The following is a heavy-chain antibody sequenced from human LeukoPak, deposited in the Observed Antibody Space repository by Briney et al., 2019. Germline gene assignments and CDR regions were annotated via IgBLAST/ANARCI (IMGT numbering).Heavy chain of an antibody. CDR2: INPDSGGA. CDR3: ARDFGYCSGGSCYPYYYYGMDV. Sequence: ASMKVSCKTSGYTFTAYYMHWVRQAPGQGLEWVGRINPDSGGAKYAQKLQGRVTMTTDTSTSTAYIELRSLRSDDTAVYYCARDFGYCSGGSCYPYYYYGMDVWGQGTTVTVSS. D-gene: IGHD2-15*01. V-gene: IGHV1-2*06. CDR1: GYTFTAYY. J-gene: IGHJ6*02.